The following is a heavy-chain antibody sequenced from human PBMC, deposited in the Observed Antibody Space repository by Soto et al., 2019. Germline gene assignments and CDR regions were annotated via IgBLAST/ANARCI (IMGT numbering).Heavy chain of an antibody. V-gene: IGHV1-2*02. CDR3: ARGGYIRYFDWLGRYYYYGMDV. J-gene: IGHJ6*02. D-gene: IGHD3-9*01. CDR1: GYTFTGYY. Sequence: ASVKVSCKASGYTFTGYYMHWVRQAPGQGLEWMGWINPNSGGTNYAQKFQGRVTMTRDTSISTAYMELSRLRSDDTAVYYCARGGYIRYFDWLGRYYYYGMDVWGQGTTVTVSS. CDR2: INPNSGGT.